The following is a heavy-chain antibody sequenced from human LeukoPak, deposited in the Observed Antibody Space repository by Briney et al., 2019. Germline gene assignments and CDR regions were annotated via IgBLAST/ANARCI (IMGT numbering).Heavy chain of an antibody. Sequence: PGGSLRLSCVASGFTFSSYELNWVRQAPGKGLEWVSYNSGSGSTIYYADSVKGRFTLSRDNAKNSLYLRLNSLRAEDTAVYFCARLSGGATYFDYWGQGTLVTVSS. V-gene: IGHV3-48*03. CDR3: ARLSGGATYFDY. CDR2: NSGSGSTI. CDR1: GFTFSSYE. D-gene: IGHD1-26*01. J-gene: IGHJ4*02.